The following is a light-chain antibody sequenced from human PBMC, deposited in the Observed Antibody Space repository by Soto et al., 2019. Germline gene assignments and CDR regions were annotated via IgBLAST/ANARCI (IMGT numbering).Light chain of an antibody. J-gene: IGLJ3*02. V-gene: IGLV1-51*02. CDR3: GTWDRSLSGWV. Sequence: QSVLTQPPSVSAAPGQKVTISCSGSSSNIGKYWVSWYQQLPGAAPKTLICENDRRPSGIPDRFSGSKSGTSATLDITGLQTRDEADYYCGTWDRSLSGWVFGGGTKLTVL. CDR1: SSNIGKYW. CDR2: END.